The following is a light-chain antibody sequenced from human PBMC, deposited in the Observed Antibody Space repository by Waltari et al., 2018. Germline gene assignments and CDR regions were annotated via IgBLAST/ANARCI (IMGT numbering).Light chain of an antibody. Sequence: DIVMTQSPDSLAVSLGERATINCKSSQSVLYSSNNMNYLAWYQQKSGQPPKLPIYWPFTRESGVPDRCSGSGSGTDFTLTISSLQSEDAAVYYCQQYYSNPWTFGQGTKVQI. CDR2: WPF. J-gene: IGKJ1*01. CDR3: QQYYSNPWT. V-gene: IGKV4-1*01. CDR1: QSVLYSSNNMNY.